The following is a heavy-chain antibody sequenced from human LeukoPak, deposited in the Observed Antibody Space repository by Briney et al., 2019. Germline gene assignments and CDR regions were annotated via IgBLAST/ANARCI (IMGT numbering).Heavy chain of an antibody. V-gene: IGHV3-23*01. Sequence: GGSLRLSCAASGFTFSNSAMNWVRQAPGKGPEWVSVISGGGGSTFYADSVRGRFTISRDNSKNTLYLQMNSLRAEDTAVYYCAKARYSGYAFDAFDMWGQGTMVSVSS. D-gene: IGHD5-12*01. CDR1: GFTFSNSA. CDR3: AKARYSGYAFDAFDM. J-gene: IGHJ3*02. CDR2: ISGGGGST.